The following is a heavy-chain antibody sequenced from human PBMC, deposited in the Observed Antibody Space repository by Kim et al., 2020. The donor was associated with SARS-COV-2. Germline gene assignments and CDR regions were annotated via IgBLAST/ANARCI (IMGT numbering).Heavy chain of an antibody. V-gene: IGHV4-59*01. CDR2: IYYSGST. D-gene: IGHD3-22*01. CDR3: ARETSLHYDSSGYYLGTIDAFDI. Sequence: SETLSLTCTVSGGSISSYYWSWIRQPPGKGLEWIGYIYYSGSTNYNPSLKSRVTISVDTSKNQFSLKLSSVTAADTAVYYCARETSLHYDSSGYYLGTIDAFDIWGQGTMVTVSS. J-gene: IGHJ3*02. CDR1: GGSISSYY.